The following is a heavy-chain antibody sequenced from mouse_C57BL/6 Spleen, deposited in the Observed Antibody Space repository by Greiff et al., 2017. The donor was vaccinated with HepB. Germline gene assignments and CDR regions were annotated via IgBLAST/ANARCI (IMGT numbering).Heavy chain of an antibody. J-gene: IGHJ2*01. CDR2: INSNGGST. V-gene: IGHV5-6-3*01. CDR1: GFTFSSYG. CDR3: ARLARTMS. Sequence: EVMLVESGGGLVQPGGSLKLSCAASGFTFSSYGMSWVRQTPDKRLELVATINSNGGSTYYPDSVKGRFTISRDNAKNPLYLQMSSLKSEDTAMYYCARLARTMSWSQVTTLTDSS.